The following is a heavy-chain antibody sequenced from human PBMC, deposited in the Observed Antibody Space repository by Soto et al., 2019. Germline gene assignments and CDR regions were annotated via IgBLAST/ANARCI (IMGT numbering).Heavy chain of an antibody. V-gene: IGHV3-48*02. CDR2: ISSSSSTI. CDR1: GFTFSSYS. CDR3: ARDRDDYYGSGSYTHYYGMDV. D-gene: IGHD3-10*01. Sequence: PGGSLRLSCAASGFTFSSYSMNWVRQAPGKGLEWVSYISSSSSTIYYADSVKGRFTISRDNAKNSLYLQMNSLRDEDTAVYYCARDRDDYYGSGSYTHYYGMDVWGQGTTVTV. J-gene: IGHJ6*02.